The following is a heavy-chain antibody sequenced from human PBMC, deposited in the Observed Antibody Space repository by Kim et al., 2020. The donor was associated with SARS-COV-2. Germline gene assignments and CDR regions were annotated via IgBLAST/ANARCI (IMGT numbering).Heavy chain of an antibody. CDR2: ISDSYII. J-gene: IGHJ4*02. V-gene: IGHV3-48*01. CDR1: GFTFNNFN. CDR3: AAGRGYDSGCYYRYFDY. D-gene: IGHD3-22*01. Sequence: GGSLRLSCAASGFTFNNFNMNWVRQAPGKGLEWISYISDSYIIHYADSVRGRFTISRDNAQNSLYLHMDSLRAEDTAVYYCAAGRGYDSGCYYRYFDYWGQGTLVTVSS.